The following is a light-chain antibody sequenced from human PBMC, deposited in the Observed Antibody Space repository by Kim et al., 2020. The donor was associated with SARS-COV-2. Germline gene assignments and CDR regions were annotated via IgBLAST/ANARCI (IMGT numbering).Light chain of an antibody. CDR1: QNIDNW. CDR3: QQYKSYSARP. V-gene: IGKV1-5*03. CDR2: AAS. J-gene: IGKJ4*01. Sequence: SVVDRVTITCRASQNIDNWLAWYQKKPGKAPKLLIYAASSLEGGVSSSFSGSGSGTDFSLTISSLQPDDFATYYCQQYKSYSARPFGGGTKVDIK.